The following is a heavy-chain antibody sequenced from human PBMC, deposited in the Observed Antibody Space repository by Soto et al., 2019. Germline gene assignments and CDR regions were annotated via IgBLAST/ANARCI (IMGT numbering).Heavy chain of an antibody. CDR3: ARHGYSYGGGYFDY. J-gene: IGHJ4*02. D-gene: IGHD5-18*01. CDR1: GFTVSSNY. V-gene: IGHV3-66*04. Sequence: EVQLVESGGGLVQPGGSLRLSCAASGFTVSSNYMSWVRQAPGKGLEWVSVIYSGGSAYYADSVKGRFTISRDNSKNTLYLQMNSLRAEGTAEYYCARHGYSYGGGYFDYWGQGTLVTVSS. CDR2: IYSGGSA.